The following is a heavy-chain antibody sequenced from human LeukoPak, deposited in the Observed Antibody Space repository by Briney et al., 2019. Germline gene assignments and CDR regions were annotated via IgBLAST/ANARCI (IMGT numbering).Heavy chain of an antibody. CDR3: ARGTPGHIVVVTAPRGDAFDI. CDR1: GFTFSSYA. Sequence: GRSLRLSCAASGFTFSSYAMHWVRQAPGKGLEWVAVISYDGSNKYYADSVKGRFTISRDNSKNTLYLQMNSLRAEDTAVYYCARGTPGHIVVVTAPRGDAFDIWGQGTMVTVSS. CDR2: ISYDGSNK. D-gene: IGHD2-21*02. V-gene: IGHV3-30-3*01. J-gene: IGHJ3*02.